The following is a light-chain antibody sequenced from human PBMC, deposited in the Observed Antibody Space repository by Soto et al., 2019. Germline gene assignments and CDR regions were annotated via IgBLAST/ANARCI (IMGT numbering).Light chain of an antibody. V-gene: IGLV2-23*01. CDR1: SSDVGSSNL. J-gene: IGLJ1*01. CDR2: EGD. CDR3: CSFARSTTFYV. Sequence: QSALTQPASVSGSPGQSITISCSGTSSDVGSSNLVSWYQQHPGKAPKLIIFEGDRRPSGVSGRFSGSKSGNTASLTIAGRQAEDEADYYCCSFARSTTFYVFGTGTKVPVL.